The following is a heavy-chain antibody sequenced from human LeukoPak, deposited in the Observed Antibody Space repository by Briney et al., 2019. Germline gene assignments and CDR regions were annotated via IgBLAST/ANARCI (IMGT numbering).Heavy chain of an antibody. CDR2: ISNSGESP. Sequence: GGSLRLSCAASGFTFSRYAMSWVRPAPGKGLEWVCGISNSGESPYYADSVKGRFTISRDNSKNTLYLEINSLRAEDTAVYYCAKKTRDGYNPFDYLGQGTLVTVSS. D-gene: IGHD5-24*01. CDR3: AKKTRDGYNPFDY. V-gene: IGHV3-23*01. CDR1: GFTFSRYA. J-gene: IGHJ4*02.